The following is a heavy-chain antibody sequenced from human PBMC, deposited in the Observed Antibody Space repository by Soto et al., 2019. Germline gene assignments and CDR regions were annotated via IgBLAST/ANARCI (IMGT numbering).Heavy chain of an antibody. V-gene: IGHV1-18*01. J-gene: IGHJ2*01. CDR2: INPDNGNT. Sequence: QVQLVQSGGEVKKAGASVKVSCKASGYTFTDYGINWVRQAPGQGLEWMGWINPDNGNTKYSQKVQGRVTITADTSANTVYLELSSLRSEDTAVYYCASTKYDSSAYYYWYLGLWGRGTLVTVSS. CDR3: ASTKYDSSAYYYWYLGL. CDR1: GYTFTDYG. D-gene: IGHD3-22*01.